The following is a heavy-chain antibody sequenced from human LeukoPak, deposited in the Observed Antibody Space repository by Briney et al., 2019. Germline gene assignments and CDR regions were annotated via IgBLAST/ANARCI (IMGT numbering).Heavy chain of an antibody. D-gene: IGHD3-10*01. J-gene: IGHJ6*03. V-gene: IGHV3-53*01. Sequence: GGSLRLSCAASGFTVSSNYMSWVRQAPGKGLEWVSVIYSGGSTYYADSVKGRFTISRDNSKNTLYLQMNSLRAEDTAVYYCARAPLTMVRGVRSYYYYMDVWGKGTTVTISS. CDR1: GFTVSSNY. CDR3: ARAPLTMVRGVRSYYYYMDV. CDR2: IYSGGST.